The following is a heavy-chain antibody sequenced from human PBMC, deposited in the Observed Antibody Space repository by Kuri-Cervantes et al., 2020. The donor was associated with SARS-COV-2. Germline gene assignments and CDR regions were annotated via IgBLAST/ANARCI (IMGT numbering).Heavy chain of an antibody. Sequence: GGSLRLSCSASGFTLTNYGMTWVRQAPGKGLEWVSAMNSGGRTNYADYVQGRFTISRDNTGNTLFLQMNSLRAEDTAVYYCAKGSGYLGYDYWGQGTLVTVSS. CDR3: AKGSGYLGYDY. CDR2: MNSGGRT. V-gene: IGHV3-23*01. J-gene: IGHJ4*02. D-gene: IGHD5-18*01. CDR1: GFTLTNYG.